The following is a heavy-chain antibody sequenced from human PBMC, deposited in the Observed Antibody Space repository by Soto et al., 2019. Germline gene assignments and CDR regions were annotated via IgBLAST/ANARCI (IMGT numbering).Heavy chain of an antibody. CDR3: ARDSSLYSSSFIDY. Sequence: GGSLRLSCAASGFTFSSYGMHWVRQAPGKGLEWVAVIWYDGSNKYYADSVKGRFTISRDNSKNTLYLQMNSLRAEDTAVYYCARDSSLYSSSFIDYWGQGTLVTVSS. J-gene: IGHJ4*02. V-gene: IGHV3-33*01. CDR1: GFTFSSYG. CDR2: IWYDGSNK. D-gene: IGHD6-6*01.